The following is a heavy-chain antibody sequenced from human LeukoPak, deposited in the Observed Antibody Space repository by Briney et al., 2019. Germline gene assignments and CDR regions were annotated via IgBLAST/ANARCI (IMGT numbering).Heavy chain of an antibody. D-gene: IGHD2-2*01. J-gene: IGHJ4*02. CDR3: AKDSGYCSSTSCYVYYFDY. CDR1: GFTFSSYG. V-gene: IGHV3-30*02. Sequence: GGSLRLYCAASGFTFSSYGMHWVRQAPGKGLEWVAFIRYDGSNKYYADSVKGRFTISRDNSKNTLYLQMNSLRAEDTAVYYCAKDSGYCSSTSCYVYYFDYWGQGTLVTVSS. CDR2: IRYDGSNK.